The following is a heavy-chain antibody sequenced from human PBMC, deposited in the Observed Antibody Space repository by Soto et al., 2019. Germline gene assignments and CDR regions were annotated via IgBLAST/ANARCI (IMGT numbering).Heavy chain of an antibody. Sequence: ASVKVSCKASGYTFTNYDINWVRQATGQGLEWMGWMNPNNVNTGYAQKFQGRVTMTRNTSISTAYMELSSLRSEDTAVYYCGRVSVGVASRYFYMDVWGKGTTVTVSS. CDR3: GRVSVGVASRYFYMDV. V-gene: IGHV1-8*01. J-gene: IGHJ6*03. CDR2: MNPNNVNT. D-gene: IGHD3-3*01. CDR1: GYTFTNYD.